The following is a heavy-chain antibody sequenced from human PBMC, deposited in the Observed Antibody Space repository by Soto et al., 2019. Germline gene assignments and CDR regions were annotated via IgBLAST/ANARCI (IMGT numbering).Heavy chain of an antibody. Sequence: QVHLVESGGGVVQPGRSLRLSCAASGFTFSNYAMHWVRQAPGKGLEWMAITSDDESRRYYADSVRSRFTISRDNSKNTLYLEMNSRRDEDTALFYWARGSGSGSFLIDYWGQGILVTVSS. D-gene: IGHD3-10*01. CDR2: TSDDESRR. CDR3: ARGSGSGSFLIDY. J-gene: IGHJ4*02. CDR1: GFTFSNYA. V-gene: IGHV3-30*04.